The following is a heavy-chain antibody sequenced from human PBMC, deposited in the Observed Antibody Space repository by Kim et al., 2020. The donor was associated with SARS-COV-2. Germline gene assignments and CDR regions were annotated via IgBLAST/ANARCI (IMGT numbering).Heavy chain of an antibody. D-gene: IGHD1-7*01. J-gene: IGHJ5*02. CDR3: AGYGYNWNYDPPENWFDP. Sequence: SETLSLTCTVSGGSISSYYWSWIRQPPGKGLEWIGYIYYSGSTNYNPSLKSRVTISVDTSKNQFSLKLSSVTAADTAVYYCAGYGYNWNYDPPENWFDPWGQGTLVTVSS. V-gene: IGHV4-59*13. CDR1: GGSISSYY. CDR2: IYYSGST.